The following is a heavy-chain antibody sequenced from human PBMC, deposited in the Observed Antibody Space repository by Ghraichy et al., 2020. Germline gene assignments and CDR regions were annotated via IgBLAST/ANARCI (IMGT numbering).Heavy chain of an antibody. CDR3: AKDRTYGTGFDY. CDR1: GFTFDDYA. CDR2: ISWNSGSI. Sequence: SLNISCAASGFTFDDYAMHWVRQAPGKGLEWVSGISWNSGSIGYADSVKGRFTISRDNAKNSLYLQMNSLRAEDTALYYCAKDRTYGTGFDYWGQGTLVTVSS. J-gene: IGHJ4*02. V-gene: IGHV3-9*01. D-gene: IGHD1-14*01.